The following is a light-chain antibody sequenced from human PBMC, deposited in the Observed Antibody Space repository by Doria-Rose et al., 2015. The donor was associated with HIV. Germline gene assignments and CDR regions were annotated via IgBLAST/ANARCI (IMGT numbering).Light chain of an antibody. V-gene: IGKV3-20*01. CDR3: HQYGTSWT. CDR2: DGF. CDR1: QSFSSTY. Sequence: DIVMTQTPGTLSLSPGGRATLSCRASQSFSSTYLAWYQQKPGQAPSLLIYDGFTRATGIPDRFSASGSGTDFTLTINRLEPEDFALYYCHQYGTSWTFGQGTKVEI. J-gene: IGKJ1*01.